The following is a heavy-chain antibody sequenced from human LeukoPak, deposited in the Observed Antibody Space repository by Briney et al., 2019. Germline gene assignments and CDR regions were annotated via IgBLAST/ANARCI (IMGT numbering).Heavy chain of an antibody. CDR1: GFTFSSCA. J-gene: IGHJ4*02. Sequence: QPGRSLRLSCAASGFTFSSCAMHWVRQAPGKGLEWVAVISYDGSNKYYADSVKGRFTISRDNSKNTLYLQMNSLRAEDTAVYYCARDNPVGATGPFDYWGQGTLATVSS. CDR2: ISYDGSNK. D-gene: IGHD1-26*01. V-gene: IGHV3-30-3*01. CDR3: ARDNPVGATGPFDY.